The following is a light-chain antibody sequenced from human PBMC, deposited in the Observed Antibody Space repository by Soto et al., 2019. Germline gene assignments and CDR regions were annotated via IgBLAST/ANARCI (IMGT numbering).Light chain of an antibody. J-gene: IGKJ2*01. CDR1: QSVSSN. V-gene: IGKV3-15*01. Sequence: EIVMTQSPATLSVSPGERATLSCRASQSVSSNLAWYQQKPGQAPRLLIYGASTRATGIPARFSGSGSETEFTLTISSLQSEDFAVYYCHQYNNWPPKYTFGQGTKLEIK. CDR2: GAS. CDR3: HQYNNWPPKYT.